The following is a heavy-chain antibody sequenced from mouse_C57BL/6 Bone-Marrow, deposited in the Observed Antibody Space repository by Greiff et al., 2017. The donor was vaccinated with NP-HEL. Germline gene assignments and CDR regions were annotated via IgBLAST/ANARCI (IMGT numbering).Heavy chain of an antibody. D-gene: IGHD1-1*01. CDR1: GYTFTSYW. CDR2: IDPSDSYT. CDR3: ARGYYGSFFAY. J-gene: IGHJ3*01. Sequence: QVQLQQPGAELVKPGASVKLSCKASGYTFTSYWMQWVKQRPGQGLEWIGEIDPSDSYTNYNQKFKGKATLTVDTSSSTASMPLSSLTSEDSAVYYCARGYYGSFFAYWGQGTLVTVSA. V-gene: IGHV1-50*01.